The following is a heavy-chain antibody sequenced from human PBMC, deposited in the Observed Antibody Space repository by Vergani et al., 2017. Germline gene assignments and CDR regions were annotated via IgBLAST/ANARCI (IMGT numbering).Heavy chain of an antibody. CDR1: GFPFSSYA. CDR2: ISGSGGST. J-gene: IGHJ5*02. V-gene: IGHV3-23*01. D-gene: IGHD1-26*01. CDR3: AKDRQWGLRAPWDNWFDP. Sequence: EVQLLESGGGLVQPGGSLRLSCVASGFPFSSYAMSWVCPAPGKGLEWVSAISGSGGSTYYADSVKGRFTISRDNSKNTLYLQMNSLRAEDTAVYYCAKDRQWGLRAPWDNWFDPWGQGTLVTVSS.